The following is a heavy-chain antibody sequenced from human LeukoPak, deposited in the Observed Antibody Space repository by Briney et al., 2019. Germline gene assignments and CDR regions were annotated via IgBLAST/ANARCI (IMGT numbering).Heavy chain of an antibody. CDR1: GFTFSRYN. CDR3: ARDWVAGVPFDAFDI. J-gene: IGHJ3*02. CDR2: ISSGSSYI. V-gene: IGHV3-21*04. D-gene: IGHD3-10*01. Sequence: GGSLRLSCAGSGFTFSRYNMNWFRQAPGKGLERVSSISSGSSYIFYADSVKGRFTISRDNAKNSLYLHMNSLTAEDTAMYYCARDWVAGVPFDAFDIWGQGTMVSVSS.